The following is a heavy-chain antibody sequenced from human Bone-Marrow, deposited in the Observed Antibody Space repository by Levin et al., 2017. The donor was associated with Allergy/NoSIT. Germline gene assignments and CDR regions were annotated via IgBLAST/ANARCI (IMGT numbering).Heavy chain of an antibody. CDR2: IYWDDDK. Sequence: SGPTLVKPTQTLTLTCTFSGFSLSTSGVGVGWIRQPPGKALEWLALIYWDDDKRYSPSLKSRLTITKDTSKNQVVLTMTNMDPVDTATYYCAHRRSCSGGSCYSNWFDPWGQGTLVTVSS. V-gene: IGHV2-5*02. J-gene: IGHJ5*02. CDR1: GFSLSTSGVG. CDR3: AHRRSCSGGSCYSNWFDP. D-gene: IGHD2-15*01.